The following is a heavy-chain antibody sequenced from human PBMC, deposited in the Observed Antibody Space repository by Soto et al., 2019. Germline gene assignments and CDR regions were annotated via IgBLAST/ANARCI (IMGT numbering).Heavy chain of an antibody. J-gene: IGHJ4*02. Sequence: QMQLVQSGAEVKKTGSTVTVSCKALGNTFTYRYLHWVRQAPGQALEWMGWITPISGDDHYAKKVQERVTITRDRSINTTYMRMSSLRSEDTAMYYRASGGAGSGSFTWELPDHWGQGTLVTVSS. D-gene: IGHD1-26*01. V-gene: IGHV1-45*02. CDR1: GNTFTYRY. CDR2: ITPISGDD. CDR3: ASGGAGSGSFTWELPDH.